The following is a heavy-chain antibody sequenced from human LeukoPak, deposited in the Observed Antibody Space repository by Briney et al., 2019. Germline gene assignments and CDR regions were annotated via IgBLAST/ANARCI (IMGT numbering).Heavy chain of an antibody. V-gene: IGHV4-59*02. CDR1: GGSVTSYY. J-gene: IGHJ6*03. D-gene: IGHD6-19*01. CDR2: IHYSGSI. CDR3: ARHARERIAVAGDYYYYHMDV. Sequence: PSETLSLTCTVSGGSVTSYYWSWIRQSPGKGLEWIGYIHYSGSINYNPSLKSRVTLSIDTSKNHFSLKLSSVTAADTAVYYCARHARERIAVAGDYYYYHMDVWGRGTTVTVSS.